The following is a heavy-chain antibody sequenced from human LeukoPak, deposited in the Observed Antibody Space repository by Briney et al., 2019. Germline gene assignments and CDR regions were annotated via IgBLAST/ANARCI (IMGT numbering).Heavy chain of an antibody. Sequence: PSETLSLTCTVSGGSISSGDYYWSWIRQPPGKGLEWIGYIYYSGSTYYNPSLKSRVTISVDTSKNQFSLKLSSVTAADTAVYYCAREQRWLRFAFDYWGQGTLVTVSS. CDR2: IYYSGST. CDR3: AREQRWLRFAFDY. CDR1: GGSISSGDYY. J-gene: IGHJ4*02. D-gene: IGHD5-24*01. V-gene: IGHV4-30-4*01.